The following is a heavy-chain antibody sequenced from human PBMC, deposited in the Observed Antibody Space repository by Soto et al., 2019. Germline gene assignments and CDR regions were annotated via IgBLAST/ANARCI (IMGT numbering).Heavy chain of an antibody. V-gene: IGHV1-18*01. D-gene: IGHD6-13*01. CDR3: ARMAAAGIPTYYFDY. CDR2: ISAYNGNT. J-gene: IGHJ4*02. CDR1: GYTFTSYG. Sequence: ASVKVSCKASGYTFTSYGISWVRQAPGQGLEWMGWISAYNGNTNYAQKLQGRVTMTTDTSTSTAYMELRSLRSDDTAVYYCARMAAAGIPTYYFDYWGQGTLVTVSS.